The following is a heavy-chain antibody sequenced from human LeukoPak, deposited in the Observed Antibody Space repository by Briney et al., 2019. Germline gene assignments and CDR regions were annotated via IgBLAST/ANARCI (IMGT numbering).Heavy chain of an antibody. D-gene: IGHD3-10*01. V-gene: IGHV4-59*01. CDR3: ARAVWFGDYYYYGMDV. CDR1: GGSISSYY. CDR2: IYYSGST. Sequence: SETLSLTCTVSGGSISSYYWSWIRQPPGKGLGWIGHIYYSGSTNYNPSLKSRVTISVDTSKNQFSLKLSSVTAADTAVYYCARAVWFGDYYYYGMDVWGQGTTVTVSS. J-gene: IGHJ6*02.